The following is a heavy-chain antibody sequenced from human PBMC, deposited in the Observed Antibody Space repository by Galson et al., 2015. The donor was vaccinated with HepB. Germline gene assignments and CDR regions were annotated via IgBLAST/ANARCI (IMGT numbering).Heavy chain of an antibody. V-gene: IGHV3-30*03. D-gene: IGHD3-10*01. J-gene: IGHJ4*02. Sequence: SLRLSCAASGSTFSSYGIHWVRQAPGKGLEWVAVISYDGSNKYYADSVKGRFTISRDNSKNTLFLQMNSLRAEDTAVYYCAIVEYYGSGSYYNADYWGQGTLVTVSS. CDR3: AIVEYYGSGSYYNADY. CDR1: GSTFSSYG. CDR2: ISYDGSNK.